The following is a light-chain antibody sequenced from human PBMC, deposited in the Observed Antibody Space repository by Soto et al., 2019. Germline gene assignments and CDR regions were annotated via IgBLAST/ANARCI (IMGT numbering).Light chain of an antibody. CDR1: SSDVGTYNL. J-gene: IGLJ1*01. V-gene: IGLV2-23*02. CDR2: EVT. CDR3: CSYAGSSSSI. Sequence: QSGLTQPASVSGSPGQSITISCSGTSSDVGTYNLVSWYQQYPGKAPRLMIYEVTKRPSGVSNRFSGSKSGNTASLTISGLQPEDEADYYCCSYAGSSSSIFGTGTKLTVL.